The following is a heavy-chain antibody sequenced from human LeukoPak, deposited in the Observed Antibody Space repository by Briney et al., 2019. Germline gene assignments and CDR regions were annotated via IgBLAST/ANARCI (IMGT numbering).Heavy chain of an antibody. D-gene: IGHD2-21*02. CDR2: ISYDGSNK. V-gene: IGHV3-30-3*01. J-gene: IGHJ4*02. Sequence: PGRSLRLSCAASGFTFSSYAMHWVRQAPGKGLEWVAVISYDGSNKYYADSVKGRFTISRDNSKNTLYLQMNSLRAEDTAVYYCARVAWVTATYFDYWGQGTLVTVPS. CDR1: GFTFSSYA. CDR3: ARVAWVTATYFDY.